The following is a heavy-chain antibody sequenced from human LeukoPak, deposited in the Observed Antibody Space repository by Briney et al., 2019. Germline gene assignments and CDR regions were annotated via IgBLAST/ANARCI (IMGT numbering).Heavy chain of an antibody. CDR2: INHSGST. J-gene: IGHJ5*02. CDR1: GGSFSGYY. CDR3: ARGLLNCSGGSCYPNWFDP. D-gene: IGHD2-15*01. V-gene: IGHV4-34*01. Sequence: SETLSLTCAVYGGSFSGYYWSWIRQPPGKGLEWIGEINHSGSTHYNPSLKSRVTISVDTSKNQFSLKLSSVTAADTAVYYCARGLLNCSGGSCYPNWFDPGGQGTLVTVSS.